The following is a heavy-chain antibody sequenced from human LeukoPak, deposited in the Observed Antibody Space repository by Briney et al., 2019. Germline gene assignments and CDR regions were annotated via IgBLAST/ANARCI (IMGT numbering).Heavy chain of an antibody. J-gene: IGHJ4*02. Sequence: GASLKISCKGSGYSSTSYWIGWVRQMPGTRLEWMGIIYPGDSDTRYSPSFQGQVTISADKSISTAYLQWSSLKASDTAMYYCARQQYYGSGYGPFDYWGQGTLVTVSS. V-gene: IGHV5-51*01. CDR2: IYPGDSDT. CDR3: ARQQYYGSGYGPFDY. CDR1: GYSSTSYW. D-gene: IGHD3-10*01.